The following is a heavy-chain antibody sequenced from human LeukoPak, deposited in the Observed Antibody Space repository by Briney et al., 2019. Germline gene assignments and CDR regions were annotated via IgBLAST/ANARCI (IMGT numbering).Heavy chain of an antibody. J-gene: IGHJ4*02. CDR1: GYTFTSYA. V-gene: IGHV1-3*01. D-gene: IGHD6-6*01. CDR2: INAGNGNT. Sequence: ASVKVSCKASGYTFTSYAMHWVRQAPGQRLEWMGWINAGNGNTKYSQKFQGRVTITRDTSASTAYMELSSLRSEDTAVYYCARDALRTSSFDYWGQGTLVTVSS. CDR3: ARDALRTSSFDY.